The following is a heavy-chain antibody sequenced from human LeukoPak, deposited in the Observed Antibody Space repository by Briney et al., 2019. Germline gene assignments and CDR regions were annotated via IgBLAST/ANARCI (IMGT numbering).Heavy chain of an antibody. D-gene: IGHD1-26*01. J-gene: IGHJ4*02. V-gene: IGHV3-23*01. CDR2: VGSSGRT. Sequence: GGSLRLSCAASGFTFDVFAMSWVRQAPGKGLEWVSSVGSSGRTYYADSVKDRFAISRDNSKSTLYLQMNRLEAEDTAVYYCAKCGTYWYYFQSWGQGTRVTVSS. CDR1: GFTFDVFA. CDR3: AKCGTYWYYFQS.